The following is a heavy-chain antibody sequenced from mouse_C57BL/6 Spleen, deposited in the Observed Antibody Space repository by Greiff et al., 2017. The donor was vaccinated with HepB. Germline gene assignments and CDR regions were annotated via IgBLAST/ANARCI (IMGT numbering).Heavy chain of an antibody. D-gene: IGHD1-1*01. CDR3: ARPYYGSSFSYWYCDV. Sequence: EVQLQQSGPELVKPGASVKIPCKASGYTFTDYNMDWVKQSHGKSLEWIGDINPNNGGTIYNQKFKGKATLTVDKSSSPAYMELRSLTSEETAVYYCARPYYGSSFSYWYCDVWGTGTTVTVSS. V-gene: IGHV1-18*01. J-gene: IGHJ1*03. CDR1: GYTFTDYN. CDR2: INPNNGGT.